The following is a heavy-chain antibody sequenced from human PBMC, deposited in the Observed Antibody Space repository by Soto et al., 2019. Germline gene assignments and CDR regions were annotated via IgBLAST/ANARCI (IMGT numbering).Heavy chain of an antibody. Sequence: PGGSLRLSCAASGFTFSSYAMSWVRQAPGKGLEWVGRIKSKTDGGTTDYAAPVKGRFTISRDDSKNTLYLQMNSLKTEDTAVYYCTTDGYYYDSSGHAFDIWGQGTMVTVSS. J-gene: IGHJ3*02. CDR2: IKSKTDGGTT. V-gene: IGHV3-15*01. D-gene: IGHD3-22*01. CDR3: TTDGYYYDSSGHAFDI. CDR1: GFTFSSYA.